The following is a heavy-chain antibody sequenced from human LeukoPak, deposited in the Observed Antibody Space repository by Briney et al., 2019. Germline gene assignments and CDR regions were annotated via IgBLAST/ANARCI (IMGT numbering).Heavy chain of an antibody. V-gene: IGHV4-39*01. D-gene: IGHD4-17*01. Sequence: SETLSLTCTVSGGSISSSSYYWGWIRQPPGKGLEWIGSIYYSGSTYYNPSLKSRVTISVDTSKNQFSLKLSSVTAADTAVYYCVVTTNYYYGMDVWGQGTTVTVSS. CDR1: GGSISSSSYY. J-gene: IGHJ6*02. CDR3: VVTTNYYYGMDV. CDR2: IYYSGST.